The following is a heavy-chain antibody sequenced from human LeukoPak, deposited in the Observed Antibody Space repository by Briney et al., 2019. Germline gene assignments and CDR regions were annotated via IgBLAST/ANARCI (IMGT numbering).Heavy chain of an antibody. D-gene: IGHD6-19*01. Sequence: GGSLRLSCEASGFTFSMYSMAWVRQAPGKGLEWVSVINDRGGYIQDADSVKGRFTISRDNSQNTLFLQMNTLRDEDTAVYYCVKERDRGIEVADDFAYWGQGTLVTVSS. CDR2: INDRGGYI. V-gene: IGHV3-23*01. CDR1: GFTFSMYS. J-gene: IGHJ4*02. CDR3: VKERDRGIEVADDFAY.